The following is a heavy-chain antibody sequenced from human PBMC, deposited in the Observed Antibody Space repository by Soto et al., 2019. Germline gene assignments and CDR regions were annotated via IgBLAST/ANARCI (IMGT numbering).Heavy chain of an antibody. CDR1: GFTFSNAW. V-gene: IGHV3-15*01. CDR2: IKSKTDGGTT. J-gene: IGHJ4*02. Sequence: EVQLVESGGGLVKPGGSLRLSCAASGFTFSNAWMSWVRQAPGKGLEWVGRIKSKTDGGTTDYAAPVKGRFTISRDDSKNTLYLQMNSLKTEVTAVYYCTTDFILGYCTNGVCPMGGQGTLVTVSS. D-gene: IGHD2-8*01. CDR3: TTDFILGYCTNGVCPM.